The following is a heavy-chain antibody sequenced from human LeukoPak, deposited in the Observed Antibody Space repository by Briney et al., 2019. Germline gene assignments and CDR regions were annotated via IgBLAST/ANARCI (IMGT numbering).Heavy chain of an antibody. D-gene: IGHD4-17*01. V-gene: IGHV3-66*01. J-gene: IGHJ4*02. CDR2: IYSGGST. CDR3: ARDLNDYGDYVLN. Sequence: GGSLRLSCAASGFTVSSNYMSWVRQAPGKGLEWVSVIYSGGSTYYADSVKGRFTISRDNSKNTLYLQMNSLRAEDTAVYYCARDLNDYGDYVLNWGQGTLVTVSS. CDR1: GFTVSSNY.